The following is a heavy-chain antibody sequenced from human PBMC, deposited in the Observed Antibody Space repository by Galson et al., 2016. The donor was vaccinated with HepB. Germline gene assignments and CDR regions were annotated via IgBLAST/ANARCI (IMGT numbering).Heavy chain of an antibody. Sequence: SLRLSCAASGFTFSNYYMSWIRQAPGKGLEWVSYISSGSSYTNYADSVKGRFTISRDNAKNSLYLQMNSLRAEDTAAYYCARDLYPKRYDILTGNYKPAFDIWGQGTMVTVSS. CDR1: GFTFSNYY. CDR3: ARDLYPKRYDILTGNYKPAFDI. CDR2: ISSGSSYT. V-gene: IGHV3-11*06. D-gene: IGHD3-9*01. J-gene: IGHJ3*02.